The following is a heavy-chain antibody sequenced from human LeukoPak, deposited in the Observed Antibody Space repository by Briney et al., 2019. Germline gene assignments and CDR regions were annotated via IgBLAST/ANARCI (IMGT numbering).Heavy chain of an antibody. CDR1: GGSISSYY. J-gene: IGHJ2*01. Sequence: SETLSLTCTVSGGSISSYYWSWIRQPPGKGLEWIGYIYYSGSTNYNPSLKSRVTISVDTSKNQLSLKLSSVTAADTAVYYCARGSSSSRRDWYFDLWGRGTLVTVSS. CDR2: IYYSGST. CDR3: ARGSSSSRRDWYFDL. D-gene: IGHD6-6*01. V-gene: IGHV4-59*01.